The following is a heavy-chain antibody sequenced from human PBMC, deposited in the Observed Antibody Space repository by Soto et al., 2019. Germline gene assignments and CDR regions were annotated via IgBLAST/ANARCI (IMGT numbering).Heavy chain of an antibody. J-gene: IGHJ6*02. CDR2: ISGSGGST. Sequence: HPGGSLRLSCAASGFTFSSYAMSWVRQAPGKGLEWVSAISGSGGSTYYADSVKGRFTISRDNSKNTLYLQMNSLRAEDTAVYYCAKEHGVVRGYSYDYYYYYGMDVWGQGTTVTVSS. V-gene: IGHV3-23*01. CDR1: GFTFSSYA. D-gene: IGHD5-18*01. CDR3: AKEHGVVRGYSYDYYYYYGMDV.